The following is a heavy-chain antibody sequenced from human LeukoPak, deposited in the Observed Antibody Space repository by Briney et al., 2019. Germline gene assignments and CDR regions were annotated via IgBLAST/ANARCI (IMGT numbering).Heavy chain of an antibody. CDR2: NNHSGST. V-gene: IGHV4-39*07. CDR1: GGSISSSTYC. J-gene: IGHJ4*02. Sequence: PSETLSLTCTVSGGSISSSTYCWSWIRQPPGKGLEWIGENNHSGSTNYNPSLKSRVTISVDTSKNQFSLKLSSVTAADTAVYYCARGKSIVGEALDGGNPPSPFDYWGQGTLVTVSS. D-gene: IGHD4-23*01. CDR3: ARGKSIVGEALDGGNPPSPFDY.